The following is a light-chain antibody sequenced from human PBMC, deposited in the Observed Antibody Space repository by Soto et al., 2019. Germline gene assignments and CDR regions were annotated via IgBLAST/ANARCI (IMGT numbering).Light chain of an antibody. CDR3: QQSFDTLSFT. CDR1: QSIRSY. V-gene: IGKV1-39*01. CDR2: AAS. J-gene: IGKJ4*01. Sequence: DLQMTQSPSFLSASAGDRVSITCRASQSIRSYLNWYQRKPGKAPKLLIYAASTLQSGVPSRFSGSGSGTDFTLTISSLQPEDFATYICQQSFDTLSFTFGGGTKVEMK.